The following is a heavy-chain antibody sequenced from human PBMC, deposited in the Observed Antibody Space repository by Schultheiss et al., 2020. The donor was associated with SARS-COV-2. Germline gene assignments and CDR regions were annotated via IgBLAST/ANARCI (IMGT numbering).Heavy chain of an antibody. CDR1: GYTFTGYY. J-gene: IGHJ4*02. CDR2: ISAYSGAT. CDR3: ARESASTVTSNFDN. V-gene: IGHV1-2*02. Sequence: ASVKVSCKASGYTFTGYYMHWVRQAPGQGLEWMGWISAYSGATSSAQRFQGRVTMTTDTSISTVYMELTRLTSDDTALYYCARESASTVTSNFDNWGQGTLVTVSS. D-gene: IGHD4-11*01.